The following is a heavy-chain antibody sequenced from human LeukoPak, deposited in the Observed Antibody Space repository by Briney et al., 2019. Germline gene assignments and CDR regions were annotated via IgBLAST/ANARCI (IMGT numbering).Heavy chain of an antibody. CDR3: AKAIFGYSSSWYLDY. CDR1: GFTFSSYG. V-gene: IGHV3-30*02. D-gene: IGHD6-13*01. CDR2: IRYDGSNK. Sequence: GGSLRLSCAASGFTFSSYGMHWVRQAPGKGLEWVAFIRYDGSNKYYADTVKGRFTISRDNSKNTLYLQMNSLRAEDTAVYYCAKAIFGYSSSWYLDYWGQGTLVTVSS. J-gene: IGHJ4*02.